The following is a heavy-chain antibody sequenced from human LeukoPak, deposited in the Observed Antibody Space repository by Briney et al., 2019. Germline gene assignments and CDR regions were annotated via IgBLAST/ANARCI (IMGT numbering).Heavy chain of an antibody. CDR2: INPSGGST. V-gene: IGHV1-46*01. CDR1: GYTFTGYY. D-gene: IGHD6-13*01. CDR3: ARVPGDDFIHSSSWYYFDY. J-gene: IGHJ4*02. Sequence: ASVKVSCKASGYTFTGYYMHWVRQAPGQGLEWMGIINPSGGSTSYAQKFQGRVTMTRDMSTSTVYMELSSLRSEDTAVYYCARVPGDDFIHSSSWYYFDYWSQGTLVTVSS.